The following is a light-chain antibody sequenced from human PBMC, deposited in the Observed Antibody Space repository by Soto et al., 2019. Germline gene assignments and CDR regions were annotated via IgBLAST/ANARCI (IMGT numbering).Light chain of an antibody. J-gene: IGLJ2*01. CDR1: NSDVGGYNY. Sequence: QSALTQPASVSGSPGQSITISCAGTNSDVGGYNYVSWYQQHPGKAPELMIYDVTNRPSGVSNRFSGSKSGNTASLTISGLQAEDEADYYCSSYSSVTTRVFGGGTKLTVL. CDR2: DVT. CDR3: SSYSSVTTRV. V-gene: IGLV2-14*03.